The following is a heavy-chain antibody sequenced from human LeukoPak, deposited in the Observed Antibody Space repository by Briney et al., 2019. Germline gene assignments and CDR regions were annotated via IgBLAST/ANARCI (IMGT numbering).Heavy chain of an antibody. J-gene: IGHJ6*03. D-gene: IGHD2-2*01. CDR2: IYTSGST. V-gene: IGHV4-4*07. CDR1: GGSISSYY. Sequence: SETLSLTCTVSGGSISSYYWSWIRQPAGKGLEWNGRIYTSGSTNYNPSLKSRVTMSVDTSKNQFSLELSSVTAADTAVYYCARVGNIVVGDYYYMDVWGKGTTVTVSS. CDR3: ARVGNIVVGDYYYMDV.